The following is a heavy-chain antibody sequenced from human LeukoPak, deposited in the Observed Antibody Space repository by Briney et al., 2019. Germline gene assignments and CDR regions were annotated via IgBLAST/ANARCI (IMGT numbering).Heavy chain of an antibody. D-gene: IGHD2-8*01. CDR2: ISSSSSTI. Sequence: GGSLRLSCAASGFTFSSYSMNWVRQAPGKGLEWVSYISSSSSTIYYADFVKGRFTISRDNAKNSLYLQMNSLRDEDTAVYYCARSRGVYAAPDWFDPWGQGTLVTVSS. CDR3: ARSRGVYAAPDWFDP. V-gene: IGHV3-48*02. CDR1: GFTFSSYS. J-gene: IGHJ5*02.